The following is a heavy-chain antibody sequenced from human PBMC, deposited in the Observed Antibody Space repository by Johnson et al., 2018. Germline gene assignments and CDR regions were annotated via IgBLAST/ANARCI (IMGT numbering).Heavy chain of an antibody. V-gene: IGHV3-9*01. D-gene: IGHD3-3*01. Sequence: VQLVQCGGGLVQPGRSLRLSCAASGFTFDDYAMHWVRQAPGKGLEWVSGISWNGGSLGYADAVKGRFTISRAKAKNSLSLQMNSLRAEDTALYYCAKDQWLLSQHDAFDIWGQGTMVTVSS. CDR1: GFTFDDYA. CDR2: ISWNGGSL. J-gene: IGHJ3*02. CDR3: AKDQWLLSQHDAFDI.